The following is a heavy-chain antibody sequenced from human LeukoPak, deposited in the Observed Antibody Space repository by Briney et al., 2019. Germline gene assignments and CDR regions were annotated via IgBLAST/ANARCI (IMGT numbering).Heavy chain of an antibody. CDR1: GYTFTSYD. J-gene: IGHJ4*02. Sequence: ASVKVSCKASGYTFTSYDINWVRQATGQGLEWMGWMNPNSGNTGYAQKFQGRVTMTRNTSISTAYMELSSLRFEDTAVYYCAIPMVQGVIDFDYWGQGTLVTVSS. V-gene: IGHV1-8*01. CDR3: AIPMVQGVIDFDY. D-gene: IGHD3-10*01. CDR2: MNPNSGNT.